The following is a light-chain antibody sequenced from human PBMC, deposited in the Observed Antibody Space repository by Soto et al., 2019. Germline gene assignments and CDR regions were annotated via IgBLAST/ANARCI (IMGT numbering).Light chain of an antibody. J-gene: IGLJ3*02. CDR2: EVS. V-gene: IGLV2-8*01. CDR1: SSDIGGYNY. Sequence: QAVVTQPPSASGSPGQSVTISCTGTSSDIGGYNYVSWYQQYPGKAPKLIIYEVSKRPSGVPDRFSGSKSGNTASLTVSGLQAEDEADYYCTSYAGSNNVVFAGGTKVTVL. CDR3: TSYAGSNNVV.